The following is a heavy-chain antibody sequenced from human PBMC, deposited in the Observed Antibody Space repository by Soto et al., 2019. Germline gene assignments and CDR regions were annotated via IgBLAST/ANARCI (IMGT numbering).Heavy chain of an antibody. D-gene: IGHD2-2*02. V-gene: IGHV3-21*01. Sequence: GGSLRLSCVGSGFTFSTYSINWARQAPGKGLEWVSSISSRSDIYYADSVKGRFTISRDDAKNSVSLQMNSLRAEDTAVYYCAREYTAWPLAYGLDVWGQGTTVTVSS. CDR2: ISSRSDI. CDR1: GFTFSTYS. CDR3: AREYTAWPLAYGLDV. J-gene: IGHJ6*02.